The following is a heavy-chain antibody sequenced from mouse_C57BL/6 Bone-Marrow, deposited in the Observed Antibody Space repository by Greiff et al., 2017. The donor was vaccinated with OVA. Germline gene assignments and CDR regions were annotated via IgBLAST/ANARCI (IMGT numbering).Heavy chain of an antibody. CDR3: ASLYYGNYGGAMDY. Sequence: QVQLQQPGAELVKPGASVKVSCKASGYTFTSYWMHWVKQRPGQGLEWIGRIHPSDSDTNYNQKFKGKATLTVDKSSSTAYMQLSSLTSEDSAVYYWASLYYGNYGGAMDYWGQGTSVTVSS. J-gene: IGHJ4*01. CDR2: IHPSDSDT. CDR1: GYTFTSYW. D-gene: IGHD2-1*01. V-gene: IGHV1-74*01.